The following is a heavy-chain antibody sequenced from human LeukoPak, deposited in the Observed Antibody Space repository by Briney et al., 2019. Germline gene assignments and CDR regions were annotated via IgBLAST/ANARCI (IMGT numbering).Heavy chain of an antibody. J-gene: IGHJ4*02. CDR3: ARDYFRTEYSSSYDY. Sequence: GGSLRLSCAASGFTFSSYGMNWVRQAPGKGLEWVSSISSSSSYIYYADSVKGRFTISRDNVKNSLYLQMNSLRAEDTAVYYCARDYFRTEYSSSYDYWGQGTLVTVSS. CDR1: GFTFSSYG. D-gene: IGHD6-6*01. CDR2: ISSSSSYI. V-gene: IGHV3-21*01.